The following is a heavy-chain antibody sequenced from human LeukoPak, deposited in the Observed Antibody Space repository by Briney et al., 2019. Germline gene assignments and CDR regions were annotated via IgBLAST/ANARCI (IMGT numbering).Heavy chain of an antibody. J-gene: IGHJ4*02. D-gene: IGHD3-22*01. CDR3: ARGLGGGYYYDSSGYFH. Sequence: SETLSLTCTVSGYSISSGYYWGWIRQPPGKGLEWIGSIYTSGSTNYNPSLKSRVTISVDTSKNQFSLKLSSVTAADTAVYYCARGLGGGYYYDSSGYFHWGQGTLVTVSS. CDR1: GYSISSGYY. CDR2: IYTSGST. V-gene: IGHV4-38-2*02.